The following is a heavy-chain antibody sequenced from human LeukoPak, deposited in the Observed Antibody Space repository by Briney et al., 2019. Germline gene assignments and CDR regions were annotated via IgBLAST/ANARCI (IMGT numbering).Heavy chain of an antibody. V-gene: IGHV3-23*01. Sequence: PGGSLRLSCAASGFTFSNYAMTWVRQAPGKGLEWVSAISGSGGSTYYADSVKGRFTISRDNSKNTLYLQMNSLRAEDTAVYYCAKDWTKYYYDSSGYSLDWFDPWGQGTLVTVSS. CDR3: AKDWTKYYYDSSGYSLDWFDP. J-gene: IGHJ5*02. CDR2: ISGSGGST. CDR1: GFTFSNYA. D-gene: IGHD3-22*01.